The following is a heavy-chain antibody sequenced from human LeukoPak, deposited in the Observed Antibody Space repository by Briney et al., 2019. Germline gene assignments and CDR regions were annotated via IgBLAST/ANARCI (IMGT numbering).Heavy chain of an antibody. Sequence: GGSLRLSCAASGFTFSSYWMHWVRQAPGKGLEWVASIKEDGSDKYYVESVKGRFIISRENARNSLYLQMNSLRAEDTAVYYCARVLWFGGIYYFDYWGQGTLVTVSS. CDR2: IKEDGSDK. CDR3: ARVLWFGGIYYFDY. V-gene: IGHV3-7*04. D-gene: IGHD3-10*01. CDR1: GFTFSSYW. J-gene: IGHJ4*02.